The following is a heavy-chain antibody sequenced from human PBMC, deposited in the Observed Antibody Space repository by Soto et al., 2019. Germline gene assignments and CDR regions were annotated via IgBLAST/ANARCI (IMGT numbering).Heavy chain of an antibody. D-gene: IGHD3-10*01. V-gene: IGHV1-69*02. J-gene: IGHJ4*02. CDR1: SDTFNLYT. Sequence: QVQLVQSGAEVKKPGSSVKVSCKASSDTFNLYTINWVRQAPGLGLEWMGRFNPILSFSNSALKFQGRVTLTADKSTSTAYMVLSSLRSEDTAIYYCATSFGSGSRAFDYWGQGALVTVSS. CDR2: FNPILSFS. CDR3: ATSFGSGSRAFDY.